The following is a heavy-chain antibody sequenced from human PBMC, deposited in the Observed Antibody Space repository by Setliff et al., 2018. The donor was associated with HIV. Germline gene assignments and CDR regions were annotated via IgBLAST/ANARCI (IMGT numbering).Heavy chain of an antibody. V-gene: IGHV1-18*01. CDR3: ARDDGGDNYAEAFDV. CDR1: GYMFIAYG. D-gene: IGHD2-21*02. J-gene: IGHJ3*01. CDR2: IGPYNGRT. Sequence: ASVKVSCKTSGYMFIAYGMSWVRRAPGQGLEWMGWIGPYNGRTEYAQEFQGRVSLTLDTSASTAYMELRSLRSDDTAVYYCARDDGGDNYAEAFDVWGQGTMVTVSS.